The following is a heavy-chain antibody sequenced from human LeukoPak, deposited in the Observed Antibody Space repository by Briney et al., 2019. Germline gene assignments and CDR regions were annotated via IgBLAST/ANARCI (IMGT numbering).Heavy chain of an antibody. CDR2: IYYSGST. Sequence: SETLSLTCTVSGGSISSSDYYWGWIRQPPGKGLEWIGSIYYSGSTYYNPSLKSRVTISVDTSKNQFSLQLNSATPDDTAVYYCAREDLGAAYFDFWGQGTLVTVSS. D-gene: IGHD3-16*01. J-gene: IGHJ4*02. CDR1: GGSISSSDYY. V-gene: IGHV4-39*02. CDR3: AREDLGAAYFDF.